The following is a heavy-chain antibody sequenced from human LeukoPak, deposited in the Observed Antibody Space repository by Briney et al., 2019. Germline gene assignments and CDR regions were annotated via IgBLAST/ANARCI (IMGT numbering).Heavy chain of an antibody. D-gene: IGHD3-22*01. CDR3: ARGRYYYDSSGHYGQYYFDY. J-gene: IGHJ4*02. V-gene: IGHV4-59*01. CDR1: GGSISSYF. Sequence: SETLSLTCTVSGGSISSYFYIWVRQPPGKGLEWIGYIYYSGNTNYNPSLKSRVTISVDTSKNQFSLKLSSVTAADTVVYYCARGRYYYDSSGHYGQYYFDYWGQGTLVTVSS. CDR2: IYYSGNT.